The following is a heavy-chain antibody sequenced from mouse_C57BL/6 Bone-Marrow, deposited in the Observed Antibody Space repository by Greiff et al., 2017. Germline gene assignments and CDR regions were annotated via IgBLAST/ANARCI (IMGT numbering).Heavy chain of an antibody. CDR3: AREDYCDGGSSFAY. D-gene: IGHD1-3*01. CDR2: IYPRSGNT. Sequence: VQLQESGAELARPGASVKLSCKASGYTFTSYGISWVKQRTGQGLEWIGEIYPRSGNTYYTEKFKGKATLTADKSSSTAYMQLRSLTSEDSAVYVCAREDYCDGGSSFAYWGQGTLVTVSA. V-gene: IGHV1-81*01. J-gene: IGHJ3*01. CDR1: GYTFTSYG.